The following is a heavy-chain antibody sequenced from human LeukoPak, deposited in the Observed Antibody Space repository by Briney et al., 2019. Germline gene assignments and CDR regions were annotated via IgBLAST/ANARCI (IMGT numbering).Heavy chain of an antibody. D-gene: IGHD6-19*01. V-gene: IGHV1-8*01. J-gene: IGHJ4*02. CDR3: ARGPLWGAVTGTDY. CDR2: MNPNSGNT. CDR1: GYTFTSYD. Sequence: ASVKVSCKASGYTFTSYDINWVRQAPGQGLEWMGWMNPNSGNTGYAQKFQGRVTMTRNTSISTAYMELSSLRSEDTAVYYCARGPLWGAVTGTDYWGQGTLVTVSS.